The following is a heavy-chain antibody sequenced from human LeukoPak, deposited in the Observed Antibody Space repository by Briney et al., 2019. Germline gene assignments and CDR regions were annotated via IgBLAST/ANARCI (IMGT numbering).Heavy chain of an antibody. D-gene: IGHD2-15*01. J-gene: IGHJ5*02. CDR1: GYTFTGYY. CDR2: INPNSGGT. Sequence: ASVKVSCKASGYTFTGYYMHWVRQAPGQGLEWMGWINPNSGGTNYAQKFQGRVTMTRDTSISTAYMELSRLRSDDTAVYYCAREAGVYCSGGTCYHGWSDPWGQGTLVTVSS. V-gene: IGHV1-2*02. CDR3: AREAGVYCSGGTCYHGWSDP.